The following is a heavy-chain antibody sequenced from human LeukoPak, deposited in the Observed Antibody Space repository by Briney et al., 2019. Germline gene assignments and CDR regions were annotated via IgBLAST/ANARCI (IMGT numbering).Heavy chain of an antibody. D-gene: IGHD2-2*01. CDR2: INPNSGGT. Sequence: ASVKVSCKASGYIFTGYYMHWVRQAPGQGLEWMGWINPNSGGTNYAQKFQGRVTMTRDTSISIAYMELSRLRSDDTAVYYCAKRYCSSTSCWGPRYYFDYWGQGTLVTVSS. J-gene: IGHJ4*02. V-gene: IGHV1-2*02. CDR1: GYIFTGYY. CDR3: AKRYCSSTSCWGPRYYFDY.